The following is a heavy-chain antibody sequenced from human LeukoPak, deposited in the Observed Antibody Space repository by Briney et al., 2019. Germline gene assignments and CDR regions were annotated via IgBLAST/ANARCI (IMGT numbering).Heavy chain of an antibody. CDR3: ARIVGGAPDY. CDR1: GDSVSSNSAA. V-gene: IGHV6-1*01. CDR2: TYYRSKWSN. J-gene: IGHJ4*02. Sequence: SQTLSLTCAIYGDSVSSNSAAWNWIRQSPSRGLEWLGRTYYRSKWSNNYEISVKRRISINPDTSKNQFSLQLNSVTPEDTAVYYCARIVGGAPDYWGQGTLVTVSS. D-gene: IGHD1-26*01.